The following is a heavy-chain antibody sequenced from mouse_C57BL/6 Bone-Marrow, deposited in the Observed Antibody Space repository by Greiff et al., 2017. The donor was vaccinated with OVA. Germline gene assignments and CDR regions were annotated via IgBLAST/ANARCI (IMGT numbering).Heavy chain of an antibody. CDR1: GFTFSSYA. V-gene: IGHV5-4*01. CDR3: ARDPGGQYYFDY. CDR2: ISDGGSYT. J-gene: IGHJ2*01. Sequence: DVMLVESGGGLVKPGGSLKLSCAASGFTFSSYAMSWVRQTPEKRLEWVATISDGGSYTYYPDNVKGRFTISRDNAKNNLYLQMSHLKSEDTAMYYCARDPGGQYYFDYWGQGTTLTVSS.